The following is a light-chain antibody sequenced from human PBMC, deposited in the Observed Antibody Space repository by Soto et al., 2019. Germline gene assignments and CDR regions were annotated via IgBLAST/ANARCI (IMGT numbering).Light chain of an antibody. CDR3: QQYGRSPGT. CDR2: GAS. CDR1: QSVSSSY. V-gene: IGKV3-20*01. J-gene: IGKJ2*01. Sequence: EIVLTQSPGTLSLSPGERATLSCRASQSVSSSYLAWYQQKPGQAPRLLIYGASRRATDIPDRFSGSGSETDFTLTISRLEPEDFAVYHCQQYGRSPGTFGQGTKLEI.